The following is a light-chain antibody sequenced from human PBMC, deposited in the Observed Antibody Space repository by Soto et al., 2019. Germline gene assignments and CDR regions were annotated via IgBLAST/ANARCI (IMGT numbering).Light chain of an antibody. CDR1: QSVSSK. J-gene: IGKJ5*01. CDR2: GAS. CDR3: QQYGTSPQT. V-gene: IGKV3-20*01. Sequence: EIVMTQSPATLSVSPGEGATLSCRAGQSVSSKLALYQQKPGQAPRLLIYGASSRAAGIPDRFSGSGSGTDFSLTIIRLEPEDFAVYYCQQYGTSPQTFGQGTRLEIK.